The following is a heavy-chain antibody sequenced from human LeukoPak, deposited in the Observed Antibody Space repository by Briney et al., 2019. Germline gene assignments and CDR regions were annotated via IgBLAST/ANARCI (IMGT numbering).Heavy chain of an antibody. Sequence: GGSLRLSCAAAGFTFSSYGMSWVRQAPGKGLEWVSAISGSGGSTYYADSVKGRFTISRDNSKNTLYLQMNSLRAEDTAVYYCARATSPYSFDYWGQGTLVTVSS. CDR2: ISGSGGST. D-gene: IGHD1-26*01. J-gene: IGHJ4*02. CDR1: GFTFSSYG. CDR3: ARATSPYSFDY. V-gene: IGHV3-23*01.